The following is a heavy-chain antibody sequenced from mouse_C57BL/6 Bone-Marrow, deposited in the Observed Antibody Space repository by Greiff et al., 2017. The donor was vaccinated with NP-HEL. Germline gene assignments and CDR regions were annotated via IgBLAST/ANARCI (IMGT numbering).Heavy chain of an antibody. CDR2: IRNKANGYTT. CDR1: GFTFTDYY. D-gene: IGHD1-1*01. V-gene: IGHV7-3*01. Sequence: DVHLVESGGGLVQPGGSLSLSCAASGFTFTDYYMSWVRQPPGKALEWLGFIRNKANGYTTEYSASVKGRFTISRDNSQSILYLQMNALRAEDSATYYCARLLGSFAYWGQGTLVTVSA. CDR3: ARLLGSFAY. J-gene: IGHJ3*01.